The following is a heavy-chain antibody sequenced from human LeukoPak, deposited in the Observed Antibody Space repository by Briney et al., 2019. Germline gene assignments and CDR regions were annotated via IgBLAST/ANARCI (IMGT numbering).Heavy chain of an antibody. J-gene: IGHJ4*02. CDR3: ARGGYYYGSGSYYTDY. Sequence: PSETPSLTCSVSGGSISSYYWGWIRQPPGKGLEWIGYIYYSGSTNYNPSLESRVTISIDTSKKQLSLKLRSVTAADTAVYYCARGGYYYGSGSYYTDYWGQGTLVTVSS. D-gene: IGHD3-10*01. CDR2: IYYSGST. V-gene: IGHV4-59*12. CDR1: GGSISSYY.